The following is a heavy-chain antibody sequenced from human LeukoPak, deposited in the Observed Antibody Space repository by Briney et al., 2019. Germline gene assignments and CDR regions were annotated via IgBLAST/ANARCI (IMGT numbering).Heavy chain of an antibody. Sequence: ASVKVSCKASGYNFSGHYMHWVRQAPGQGLEWMGWIKPSNGDTKYAQNFQGRVTMTRDTSISTAYMELSSLRSDDTAVYYCASPPLRSAMYYAHWGQGTLVTVSS. D-gene: IGHD2-8*01. J-gene: IGHJ4*02. V-gene: IGHV1-2*02. CDR2: IKPSNGDT. CDR1: GYNFSGHY. CDR3: ASPPLRSAMYYAH.